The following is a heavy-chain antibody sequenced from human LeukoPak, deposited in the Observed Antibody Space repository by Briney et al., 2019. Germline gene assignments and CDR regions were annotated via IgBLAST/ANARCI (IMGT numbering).Heavy chain of an antibody. CDR2: IFYSGST. CDR1: GASISTYY. CDR3: ARSPMVRGVTTFDY. D-gene: IGHD3-10*01. V-gene: IGHV4-59*01. Sequence: PSETLSLTCTVSGASISTYYWSWIRQPPGKGLEWLGYIFYSGSTNYNPSLKSRVTISVDTSKNQFSLKLSSVTAADTAVYYCARSPMVRGVTTFDYWDQGTLVTVSS. J-gene: IGHJ4*02.